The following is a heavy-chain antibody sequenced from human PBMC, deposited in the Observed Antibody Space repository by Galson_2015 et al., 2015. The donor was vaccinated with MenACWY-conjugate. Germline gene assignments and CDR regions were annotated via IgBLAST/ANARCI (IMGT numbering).Heavy chain of an antibody. V-gene: IGHV1-18*01. CDR3: ARDIPYDYEYYGMDV. J-gene: IGHJ6*02. CDR1: GYTFTSYG. Sequence: QSGAEVKKPGASVKVSCKASGYTFTSYGISWVRQAPGQGLEWMGWISPYNGNTNYAQKLQGRVTMTTDTSSSTAYMELRSLRSDDTAAYYCARDIPYDYEYYGMDVWGQGTTVTVSS. D-gene: IGHD2-2*01. CDR2: ISPYNGNT.